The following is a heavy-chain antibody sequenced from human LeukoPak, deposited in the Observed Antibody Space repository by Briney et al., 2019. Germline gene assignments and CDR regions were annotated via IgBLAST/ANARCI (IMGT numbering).Heavy chain of an antibody. CDR3: AKDALSYYYDNTGHPDY. V-gene: IGHV3-21*01. D-gene: IGHD3-22*01. J-gene: IGHJ4*02. Sequence: GGSLRLSCAASGFTFSSYSMNWVRQAPGKGLEWVSSISSSSNYIYYADSVKGRFTISRDNAKNSLYLQMNSLRAEDTAVYYCAKDALSYYYDNTGHPDYWGQGTLVTVSS. CDR2: ISSSSNYI. CDR1: GFTFSSYS.